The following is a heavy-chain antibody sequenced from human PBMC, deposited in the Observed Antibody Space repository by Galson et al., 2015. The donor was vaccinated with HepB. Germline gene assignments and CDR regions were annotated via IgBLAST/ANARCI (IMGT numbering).Heavy chain of an antibody. CDR1: GFTFSSYA. J-gene: IGHJ4*02. D-gene: IGHD6-13*01. V-gene: IGHV3-30*04. CDR2: ISYDGSNK. CDR3: ARDMGYSSSWYTSYFGY. Sequence: SLRLSCAASGFTFSSYAMHWVRQAPGKGLEWVAVISYDGSNKYYADSVKGRFTISRDNSKNTLYLQMNSLRAEDTAVYYCARDMGYSSSWYTSYFGYWGQGTLVTVSS.